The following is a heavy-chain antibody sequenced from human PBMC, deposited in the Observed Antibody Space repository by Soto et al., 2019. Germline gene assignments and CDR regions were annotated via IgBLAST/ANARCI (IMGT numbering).Heavy chain of an antibody. CDR1: GFTFSSYA. Sequence: EVQLVESGGGLVQPGGSLRLSCAASGFTFSSYAMHWVRQAPGKGLEYVSTINTNGGSTYYANSVKGRFTISRDNSKNTRYLQMGSLRAEDMAVYYCARTSQYYFDYWGQGTLVTVSS. V-gene: IGHV3-64*01. J-gene: IGHJ4*02. CDR2: INTNGGST. CDR3: ARTSQYYFDY.